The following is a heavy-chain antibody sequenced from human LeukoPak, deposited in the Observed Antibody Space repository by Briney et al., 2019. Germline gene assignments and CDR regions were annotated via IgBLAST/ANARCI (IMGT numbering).Heavy chain of an antibody. CDR3: ASGHYYYYMDV. CDR1: GGSISNYY. CDR2: IYYSGST. Sequence: SETLSLTCTVSGGSISNYYWSCIRQPAGKGLEWIGYIYYSGSTNYSPSLKSRVTISVDTSKNQFSLKLSSVTAADTAVYYCASGHYYYYMDVWGKGTTVTVSS. J-gene: IGHJ6*03. V-gene: IGHV4-59*01.